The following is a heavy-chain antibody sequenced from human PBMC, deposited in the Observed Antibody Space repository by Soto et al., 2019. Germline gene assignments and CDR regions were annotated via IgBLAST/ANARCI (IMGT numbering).Heavy chain of an antibody. Sequence: KPSETLSLTCTVSGGSISSGDYYWSWIRQPPGKGLEWIGYIYYSGSTYYNPSLKSRVTISVDTSKNQFSLKLSSVTAADTAVYYCARVRVPYTRLGFLESLSYFDYWGQGTLVTVSS. CDR1: GGSISSGDYY. J-gene: IGHJ4*02. V-gene: IGHV4-30-4*01. CDR2: IYYSGST. CDR3: ARVRVPYTRLGFLESLSYFDY. D-gene: IGHD3-3*01.